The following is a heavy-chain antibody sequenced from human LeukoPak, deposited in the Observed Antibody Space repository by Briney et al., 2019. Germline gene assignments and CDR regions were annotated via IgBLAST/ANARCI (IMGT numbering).Heavy chain of an antibody. D-gene: IGHD3-9*01. V-gene: IGHV3-7*01. J-gene: IGHJ4*02. CDR2: IKEDGSDK. CDR1: GFTFSSYS. Sequence: PGGSLRLSCAASGFTFSSYSMSWVRQAPGKGLEWVANIKEDGSDKNYVDSVKGRFTIARDNAKNYVYLQMKSLRAEDTAVYYCARDRGFDNFDYWGQGTLVTVSS. CDR3: ARDRGFDNFDY.